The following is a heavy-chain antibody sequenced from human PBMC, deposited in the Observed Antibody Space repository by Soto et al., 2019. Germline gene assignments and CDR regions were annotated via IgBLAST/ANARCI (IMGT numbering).Heavy chain of an antibody. CDR1: GFTFSSYG. Sequence: QVQLVESGGGVVQPGRSLRLSCAASGFTFSSYGMHWVRQAPGKGLEWVAVISYDGSNKYYADSVKGRFTISRDNSKNTLYLQMNSLRAEDTAVYYCAKDLYDFWSGYPPYNWFDPWGQGTLVTVSS. V-gene: IGHV3-30*18. CDR3: AKDLYDFWSGYPPYNWFDP. J-gene: IGHJ5*02. CDR2: ISYDGSNK. D-gene: IGHD3-3*01.